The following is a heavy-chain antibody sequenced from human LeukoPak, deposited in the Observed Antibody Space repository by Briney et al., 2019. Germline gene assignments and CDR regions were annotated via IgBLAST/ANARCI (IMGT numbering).Heavy chain of an antibody. V-gene: IGHV1-69*05. J-gene: IGHJ4*02. CDR3: ARGDYAGDY. Sequence: GASVKVSCKASGGTFSSYAISWVRQAPGQGLEWMGGIIPIFGTANYAQKLQGRVTMTTDTSTSTAYMELRSLRSDDTAVYYCARGDYAGDYWGQGTLITVSS. D-gene: IGHD4-23*01. CDR2: IIPIFGTA. CDR1: GGTFSSYA.